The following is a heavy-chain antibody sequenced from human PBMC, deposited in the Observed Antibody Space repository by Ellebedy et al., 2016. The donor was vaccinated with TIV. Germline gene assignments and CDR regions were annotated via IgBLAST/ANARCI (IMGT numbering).Heavy chain of an antibody. J-gene: IGHJ4*02. CDR1: GGSISSSSSY. D-gene: IGHD2-2*01. Sequence: GSLRLSCTVSGGSISSSSSYWGWMRQPPGRGLEWIGSIYYSGSTYYNPSLKSRVTISVDTSKNQFSLKLSSVTAADTAVYYCARRYCSSTSCYALLFDYWGQGTLVTVSS. V-gene: IGHV4-39*01. CDR3: ARRYCSSTSCYALLFDY. CDR2: IYYSGST.